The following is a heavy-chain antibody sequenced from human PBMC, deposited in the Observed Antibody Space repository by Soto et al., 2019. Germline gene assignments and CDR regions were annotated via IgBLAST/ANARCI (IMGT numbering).Heavy chain of an antibody. J-gene: IGHJ5*02. D-gene: IGHD5-18*01. CDR2: IIPIFGTA. CDR1: GGTFSSYA. Sequence: QVQLVQSGAEVKKPGSSVKVSCKASGGTFSSYAISWVRQAPGQGLEWMGGIIPIFGTANYAQKFQGRVTITADESTSTAYMELSSLRSEDTAVYYWARSAVDTAKRPPYNWFDPWGQGTLVTVSS. CDR3: ARSAVDTAKRPPYNWFDP. V-gene: IGHV1-69*01.